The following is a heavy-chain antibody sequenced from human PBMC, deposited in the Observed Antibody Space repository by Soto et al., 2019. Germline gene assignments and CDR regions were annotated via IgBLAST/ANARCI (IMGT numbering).Heavy chain of an antibody. J-gene: IGHJ5*02. V-gene: IGHV3-30*03. CDR1: GFTFSSYG. CDR2: ISYDGTNK. Sequence: QVQLVESGGGVVQPGRSLRLSCAASGFTFSSYGMHWVRQAPGKGLEWVAVISYDGTNKYYVDSVEGRFTISRDNSKNTLYLQINSLRAEDTAVYYCARDGRIAATKGALYNSFDPWGQGTLVTVSS. D-gene: IGHD6-13*01. CDR3: ARDGRIAATKGALYNSFDP.